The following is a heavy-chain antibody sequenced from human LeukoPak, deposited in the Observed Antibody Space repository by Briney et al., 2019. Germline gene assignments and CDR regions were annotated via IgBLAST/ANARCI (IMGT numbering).Heavy chain of an antibody. CDR2: ISSSSSYI. Sequence: NPGGSLRLSCAASGFTFSSYSMNWVRQAPGKGLEWVSSISSSSSYIYYADSVKGRFIISRDNSKNTLYLQMNSLRPEDTAVYYCAKFGSRLRSYYYYMDVWGKGTTVTISS. V-gene: IGHV3-21*04. D-gene: IGHD3-10*01. CDR1: GFTFSSYS. J-gene: IGHJ6*03. CDR3: AKFGSRLRSYYYYMDV.